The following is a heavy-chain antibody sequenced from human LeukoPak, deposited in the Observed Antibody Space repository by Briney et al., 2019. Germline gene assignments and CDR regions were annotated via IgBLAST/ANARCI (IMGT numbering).Heavy chain of an antibody. V-gene: IGHV4-39*07. Sequence: ETLSLTCTVSGGSISSSSYYWGWIRQPPGKGLEWIGSIYYSGSTYYNPSLKSRVTISVDTSKNQFSLKLSSVTAADTAVYYCARGALWFGDWGQGTLVTVSS. CDR2: IYYSGST. J-gene: IGHJ4*02. CDR3: ARGALWFGD. D-gene: IGHD3-10*01. CDR1: GGSISSSSYY.